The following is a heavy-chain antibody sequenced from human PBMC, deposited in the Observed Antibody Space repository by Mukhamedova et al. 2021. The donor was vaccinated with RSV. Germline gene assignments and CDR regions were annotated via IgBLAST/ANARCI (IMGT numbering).Heavy chain of an antibody. D-gene: IGHD1-1*01. CDR2: ITSSGNNK. V-gene: IGHV3-23*03. CDR3: VKPGEY. CDR1: GFTFNTYA. J-gene: IGHJ1*01. Sequence: YMGLSCTGSGFTFNTYAMSWVRQAPGKGLEWVSFITSSGNNKFYADSVKGRFTISREHSEGTLYLQMNNLRAEDSAAYHCVKPGEY.